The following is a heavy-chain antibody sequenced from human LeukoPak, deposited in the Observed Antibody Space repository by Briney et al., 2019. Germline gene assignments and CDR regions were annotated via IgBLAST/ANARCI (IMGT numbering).Heavy chain of an antibody. D-gene: IGHD3-22*01. V-gene: IGHV4-39*07. Sequence: SETLSLTCTVSGGSISSSSYYWGWIRQPPGKGLEWIGSSYYSGSTYYNPSLKSRVTISVDTSKNQFSLKLSSVTAADTAVYYCARDWAAPYYYDSSGYFPFDYWGQGTLVTVSS. CDR3: ARDWAAPYYYDSSGYFPFDY. CDR1: GGSISSSSYY. J-gene: IGHJ4*02. CDR2: SYYSGST.